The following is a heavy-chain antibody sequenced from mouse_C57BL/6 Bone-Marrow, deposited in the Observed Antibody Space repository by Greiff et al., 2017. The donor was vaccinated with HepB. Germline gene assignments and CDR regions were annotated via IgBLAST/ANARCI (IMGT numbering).Heavy chain of an antibody. D-gene: IGHD1-1*02. Sequence: QVQLQQSGAELVRPGTSVKVSCKASGYAFTNYLIEWVKQRPGQGLEWIGVINPGSGGTNYNEKFKGKATLTADKSSSTAYMQLSSLTSEDSAVYFCARRWAWYAMDYWGQVTSVTVSS. CDR1: GYAFTNYL. J-gene: IGHJ4*01. CDR3: ARRWAWYAMDY. CDR2: INPGSGGT. V-gene: IGHV1-54*01.